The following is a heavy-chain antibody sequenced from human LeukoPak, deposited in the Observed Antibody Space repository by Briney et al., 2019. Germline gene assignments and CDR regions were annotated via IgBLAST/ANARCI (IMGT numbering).Heavy chain of an antibody. J-gene: IGHJ4*02. V-gene: IGHV4-31*03. CDR2: IYYSGST. CDR1: GGSISSGGYY. Sequence: SQTLSLTCTVSGGSISSGGYYWSWIRQHPGKGLEWIGYIYYSGSTYYNPSLKSRVTISVDTSKNQFSLKLSSVTAAGTAVYYCARGSLLGFHFDYWGQGTLVTVSS. D-gene: IGHD2-8*02. CDR3: ARGSLLGFHFDY.